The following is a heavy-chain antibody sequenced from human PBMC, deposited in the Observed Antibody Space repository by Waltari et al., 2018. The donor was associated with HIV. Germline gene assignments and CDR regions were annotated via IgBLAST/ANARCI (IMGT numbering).Heavy chain of an antibody. CDR3: AIQHNPLHNSYYGMDV. CDR2: LSGSGGST. CDR1: GATFRKYG. V-gene: IGHV3-23*01. J-gene: IGHJ6*02. D-gene: IGHD1-1*01. Sequence: EVQLLESGGGLVQPGVSLRLSCVASGATFRKYGMTWVRQAPGKGLEWVSGLSGSGGSTHYADSVKGRFTISRDNSKDTLYLQMNTLRAEDTAVYYCAIQHNPLHNSYYGMDVWGQGTTVTVSS.